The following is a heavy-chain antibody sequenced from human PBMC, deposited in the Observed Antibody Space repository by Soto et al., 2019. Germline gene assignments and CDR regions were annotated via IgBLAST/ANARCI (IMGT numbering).Heavy chain of an antibody. Sequence: PSQTLSLTCAISGDSVSSNSAAWKWIRQSPSRGLEWLGRTYYRSKWYNDYAVSVKSRITINPDTSKNQFSLQLNSVTPEDTAVYYCARDPNDFWSGDNAFDIWGQGTMVTVSS. J-gene: IGHJ3*02. V-gene: IGHV6-1*01. CDR2: TYYRSKWYN. D-gene: IGHD3-3*01. CDR3: ARDPNDFWSGDNAFDI. CDR1: GDSVSSNSAA.